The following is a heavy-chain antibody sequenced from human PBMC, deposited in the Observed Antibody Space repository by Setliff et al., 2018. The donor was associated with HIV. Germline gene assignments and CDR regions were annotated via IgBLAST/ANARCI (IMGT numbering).Heavy chain of an antibody. CDR3: ARGSTYRVDP. J-gene: IGHJ5*02. CDR2: ITDSGNT. D-gene: IGHD3-16*02. V-gene: IGHV4-59*12. CDR1: GASISSYY. Sequence: PSETLSLTCNVSGASISSYYWTWIRQSPGNRLEWLGYITDSGNTNYNPSLRCRVTISADTSKNQFSLKLSSVTAADTAIYYCARGSTYRVDPWGQGTLVTVSS.